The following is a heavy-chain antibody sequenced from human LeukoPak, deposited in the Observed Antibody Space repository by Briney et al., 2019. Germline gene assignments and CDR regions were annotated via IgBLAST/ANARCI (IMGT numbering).Heavy chain of an antibody. D-gene: IGHD3-22*01. J-gene: IGHJ3*02. CDR3: ARNYYDSSGYYYGSGGFDI. V-gene: IGHV1-8*03. Sequence: ASVKVSCKASGYIFFSYDINWVRQATGQGLEWMGWMNPNSGNTDFAQTFQGRISLTRNTSISTAYMELTNLRSEDTAVYYCARNYYDSSGYYYGSGGFDIWGQGTMVTVSS. CDR1: GYIFFSYD. CDR2: MNPNSGNT.